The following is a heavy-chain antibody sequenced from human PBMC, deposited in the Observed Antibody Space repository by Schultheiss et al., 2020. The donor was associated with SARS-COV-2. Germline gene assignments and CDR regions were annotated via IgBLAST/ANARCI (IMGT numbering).Heavy chain of an antibody. V-gene: IGHV3-72*01. CDR2: SKNKANSYTT. CDR3: ARASAYFYASNAHSYYLDR. CDR1: GFPFSDHY. Sequence: GGSLRLSCAASGFPFSDHYMDWVRQAPGRGLEWVGRSKNKANSYTTQYAASVTGRFTISRDDSRNSLSLQMNSLKTEDTAVYFCARASAYFYASNAHSYYLDRWGQGTLVTVSS. D-gene: IGHD3-22*01. J-gene: IGHJ4*02.